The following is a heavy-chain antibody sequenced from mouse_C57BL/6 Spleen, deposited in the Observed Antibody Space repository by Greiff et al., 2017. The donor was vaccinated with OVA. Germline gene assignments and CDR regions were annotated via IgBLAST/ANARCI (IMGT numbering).Heavy chain of an antibody. CDR3: ARDYGNFYWYFDV. CDR1: GFTFSSYG. CDR2: ISSGGSYT. J-gene: IGHJ1*03. Sequence: EVKLMESGGDLVKPGGSLKLSCAASGFTFSSYGMSWVRQTPDKRLEWVATISSGGSYTYYPDSVKGRFTISRDNAKNTLYLQMSSLKSEDTAMYYCARDYGNFYWYFDVWGTGTTVTVSS. V-gene: IGHV5-6*01. D-gene: IGHD2-1*01.